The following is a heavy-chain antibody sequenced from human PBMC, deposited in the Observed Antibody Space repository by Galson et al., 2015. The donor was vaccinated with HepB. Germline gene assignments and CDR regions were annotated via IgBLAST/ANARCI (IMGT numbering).Heavy chain of an antibody. CDR1: GFTFSSYA. CDR2: ISYDGSNK. D-gene: IGHD2-2*01. Sequence: SLRLSCAASGFTFSSYAMHWVRQAPGKGLEWVAVISYDGSNKYYADSVKGRFTISRDNSKNTLYLQMNSLRAEDTAVYYCARGPIVVVPAANRHYYYYYGMDVWGQGTTVTVSS. CDR3: ARGPIVVVPAANRHYYYYYGMDV. J-gene: IGHJ6*02. V-gene: IGHV3-30*04.